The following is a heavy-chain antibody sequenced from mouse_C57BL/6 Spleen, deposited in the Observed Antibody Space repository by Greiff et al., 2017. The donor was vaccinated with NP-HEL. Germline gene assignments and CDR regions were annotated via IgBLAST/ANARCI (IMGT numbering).Heavy chain of an antibody. Sequence: QVQLQQSGAELVRPGASVKLSCKASGYTFTDYYINWVKQRPGQGLEWIARIYPGSGNTYYNEKFKGKATLTAEKSSSTAYMQLSSLTSEDSAVYFCARFSYYGSRYAMDYWGQGTSVTVSS. CDR3: ARFSYYGSRYAMDY. J-gene: IGHJ4*01. D-gene: IGHD1-1*01. CDR2: IYPGSGNT. CDR1: GYTFTDYY. V-gene: IGHV1-76*01.